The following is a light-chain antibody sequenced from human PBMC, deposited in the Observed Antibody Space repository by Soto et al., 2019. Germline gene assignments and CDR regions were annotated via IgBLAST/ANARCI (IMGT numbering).Light chain of an antibody. CDR2: SNS. J-gene: IGLJ2*01. Sequence: QSVLTQPPSVSGAPGQRVTISCTGTTSNIGAGSDIHWYQQLPGKAPKLLIYSNSHRPSGVPSRFSGSKSGTSASLAITGLQAEDEGDYYCSSYTSSSTRVFGGGTQLTVL. CDR1: TSNIGAGSD. CDR3: SSYTSSSTRV. V-gene: IGLV1-40*01.